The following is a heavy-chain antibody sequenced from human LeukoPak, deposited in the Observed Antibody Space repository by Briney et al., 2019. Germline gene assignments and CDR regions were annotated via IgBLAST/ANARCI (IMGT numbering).Heavy chain of an antibody. CDR1: GFTFRSYS. CDR2: ISSNSSYI. Sequence: GGTLRLSCAASGFTFRSYSMNWVRRAPGKGLEWVLSISSNSSYIYYADSVKGRFTISRDNAKNSLYLQMNSLRAKDTAVYYCARSYCSSTSCYALDIWGQGTMVTVSS. J-gene: IGHJ3*02. V-gene: IGHV3-21*01. CDR3: ARSYCSSTSCYALDI. D-gene: IGHD2-2*01.